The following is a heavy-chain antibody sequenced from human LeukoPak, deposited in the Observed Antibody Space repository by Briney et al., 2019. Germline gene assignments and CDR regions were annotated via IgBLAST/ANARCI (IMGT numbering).Heavy chain of an antibody. J-gene: IGHJ6*02. CDR2: ISYDGSNK. CDR1: GFTFSSYA. D-gene: IGHD3-3*01. CDR3: AKGTYDFWSGPGSYYYGMDV. Sequence: PGGSLRLSCAASGFTFSSYAMHWVRQAPGKGLEWVAVISYDGSNKYYADSVKGRFTISRDNSKNTLYLQMNSLRAEDTAVYYCAKGTYDFWSGPGSYYYGMDVWGQGTTVTVSS. V-gene: IGHV3-30-3*01.